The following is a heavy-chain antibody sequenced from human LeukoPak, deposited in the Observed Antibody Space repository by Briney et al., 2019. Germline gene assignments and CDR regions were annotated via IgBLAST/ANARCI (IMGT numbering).Heavy chain of an antibody. V-gene: IGHV1-2*04. J-gene: IGHJ6*02. CDR2: INPNSGGT. CDR3: ARGEHNYGDYQYDYYGLDV. CDR1: GYTFIGYY. D-gene: IGHD4-17*01. Sequence: AASVNVSCKASGYTFIGYYMHWVRQAPGQGLEWMGWINPNSGGTNYVQKFQGWVTMTRDTSISTAYMELSRLRSDDTAVYYCARGEHNYGDYQYDYYGLDVWGQGTTVTVSS.